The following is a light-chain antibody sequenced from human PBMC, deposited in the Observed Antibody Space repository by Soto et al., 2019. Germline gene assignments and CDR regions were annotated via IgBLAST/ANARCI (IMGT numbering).Light chain of an antibody. J-gene: IGKJ1*01. Sequence: IQVSHSLSALSANIEDRVTITCRASQGIVRWLAWYQQKPGKAPKLLIYDASTLESGVPSRFSGSGAGTEFTLTISSLQPDDFATYYCLQTYNLPRTFGQGTMVDI. CDR2: DAS. CDR3: LQTYNLPRT. V-gene: IGKV1-5*01. CDR1: QGIVRW.